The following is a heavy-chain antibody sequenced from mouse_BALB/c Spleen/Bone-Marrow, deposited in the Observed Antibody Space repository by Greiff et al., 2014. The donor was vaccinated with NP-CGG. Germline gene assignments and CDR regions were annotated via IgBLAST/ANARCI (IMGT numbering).Heavy chain of an antibody. Sequence: EVKLMESGPELVKPGASVKISCKASGYLFTDYIMVWVKQSHGKSLEWIGNINPYYGSTSYNLKFKGKATLTVDKSSNTAYMQLNSLTSEDSAVYYCAREDGNYGDAMDYWGQGTSVTVSS. CDR3: AREDGNYGDAMDY. CDR1: GYLFTDYI. CDR2: INPYYGST. D-gene: IGHD2-1*01. J-gene: IGHJ4*01. V-gene: IGHV1-39*01.